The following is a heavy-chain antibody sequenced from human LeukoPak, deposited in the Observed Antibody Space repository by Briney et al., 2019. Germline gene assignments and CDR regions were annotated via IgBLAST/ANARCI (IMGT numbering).Heavy chain of an antibody. Sequence: SETLSLTCAVSGASVSSHYWSWIRQSPGKGLEWIGHIYHSGTTKYNPSFKSRVTISVDTSKNQFSLKLSSVAAADTAVYYCARVGYYDSSDYWGQGTLVTVSS. CDR2: IYHSGTT. V-gene: IGHV4-59*02. CDR3: ARVGYYDSSDY. D-gene: IGHD3-22*01. CDR1: GASVSSHY. J-gene: IGHJ4*02.